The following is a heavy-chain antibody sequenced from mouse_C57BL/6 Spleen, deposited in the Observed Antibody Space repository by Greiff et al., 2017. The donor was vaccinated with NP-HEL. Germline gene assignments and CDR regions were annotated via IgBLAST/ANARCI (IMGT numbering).Heavy chain of an antibody. J-gene: IGHJ1*03. Sequence: QVQLKQPGAELVRPGTSVKLSCKASGYTFTSYWMHWVKQRPGQGLEWIGVIDPSDSYTNYNQKFKGKATLTVDTSSSTAYMQLSSLTSEDSAVYYCARSTLGRYFDVWGTGTTVTVSS. CDR3: ARSTLGRYFDV. CDR2: IDPSDSYT. V-gene: IGHV1-59*01. CDR1: GYTFTSYW.